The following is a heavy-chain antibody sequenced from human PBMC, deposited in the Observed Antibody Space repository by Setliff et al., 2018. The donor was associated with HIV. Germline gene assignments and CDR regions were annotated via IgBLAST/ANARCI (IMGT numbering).Heavy chain of an antibody. D-gene: IGHD3-10*01. CDR1: GGSISSSNW. J-gene: IGHJ6*03. CDR2: IYHGGST. CDR3: GRGEDYGSGTVYMDV. Sequence: PSETLSLTCAVSGGSISSSNWWSWVRQPPGKGLEWIGEIYHGGSTNYNPSLNSRVTISVDKSKNQLSLNLNSVTAADSAVYYCGRGEDYGSGTVYMDVWGKGTTVTVS. V-gene: IGHV4-4*02.